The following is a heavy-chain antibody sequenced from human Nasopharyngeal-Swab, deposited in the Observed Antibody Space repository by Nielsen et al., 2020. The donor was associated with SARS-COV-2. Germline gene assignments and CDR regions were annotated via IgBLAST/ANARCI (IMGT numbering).Heavy chain of an antibody. CDR2: IYYSGST. V-gene: IGHV4-39*01. CDR3: ARTERRSNDAFDI. J-gene: IGHJ3*02. Sequence: RQAPGKGLEWIGSIYYSGSTYYNPSLKRRVTISVDSSKNHFSLKLSSVTAADTAVYYCARTERRSNDAFDIWGQGTMVTVSS.